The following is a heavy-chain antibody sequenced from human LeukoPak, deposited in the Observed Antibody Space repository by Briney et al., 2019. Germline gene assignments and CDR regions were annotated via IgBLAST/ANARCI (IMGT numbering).Heavy chain of an antibody. CDR1: GFTFSNYG. CDR2: ISYDGTNK. Sequence: GGSLRLSCAASGFTFSNYGMHWVRQAPGEGLEWVAVISYDGTNKYYAGSVKGRFTISRDNSKNALYLQMNSLRAEDTAVYYCAKRQLGALDYWGQGTLVTVSS. V-gene: IGHV3-30*18. CDR3: AKRQLGALDY. D-gene: IGHD1-26*01. J-gene: IGHJ4*02.